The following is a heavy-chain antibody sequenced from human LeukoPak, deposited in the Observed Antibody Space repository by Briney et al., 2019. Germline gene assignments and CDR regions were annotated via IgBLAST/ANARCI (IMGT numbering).Heavy chain of an antibody. V-gene: IGHV1-18*04. CDR3: ARDNACCSGGSCYSVHLDAFDI. CDR2: ISAYNGNT. CDR1: GYTFTSYG. J-gene: IGHJ3*02. D-gene: IGHD2-15*01. Sequence: GASVKVSCKASGYTFTSYGISWVRQAPGQGLEWMGWISAYNGNTNYAQKLRGRVTMTTDTSTSTAYMELRSLRSDDTAVYYCARDNACCSGGSCYSVHLDAFDIWGQGTMVTVSS.